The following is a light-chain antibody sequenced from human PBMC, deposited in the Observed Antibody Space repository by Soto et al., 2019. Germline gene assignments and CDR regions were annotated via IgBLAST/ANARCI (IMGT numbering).Light chain of an antibody. CDR1: QSVSSSY. CDR3: QQYGSSPPCT. J-gene: IGKJ2*02. CDR2: GAS. V-gene: IGKV3-20*01. Sequence: EIVLTQSPGTLSLSPGESATISCRASQSVSSSYLAWYQQKPGQAPRLLIYGASSRATGIPDRFSGSGSGADFTLTISSLEPEDFALYYCQQYGSSPPCTFGQGTKLEIK.